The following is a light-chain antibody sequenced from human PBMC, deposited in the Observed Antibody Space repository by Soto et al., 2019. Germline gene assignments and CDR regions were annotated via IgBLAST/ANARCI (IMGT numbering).Light chain of an antibody. CDR3: TSYTSSSTLYV. Sequence: QSALTQPASVSGSPGHSITISCTGTSSDVGGYNYVSWYQQYPGKAPKLMIYDVSNRPSGVSNRFSGSKSGNTASLTISGLQAEDEAAYYCTSYTSSSTLYVFGTGTKVPV. CDR2: DVS. V-gene: IGLV2-14*01. CDR1: SSDVGGYNY. J-gene: IGLJ1*01.